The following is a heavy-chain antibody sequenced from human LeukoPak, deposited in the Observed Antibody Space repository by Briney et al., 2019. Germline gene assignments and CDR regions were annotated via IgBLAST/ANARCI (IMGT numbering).Heavy chain of an antibody. D-gene: IGHD3-22*01. CDR2: ISSSSSYI. V-gene: IGHV3-21*04. CDR1: GFTFSSYS. Sequence: PGGSLRLSCAASGFTFSSYSMNWVRQAPGKGLEWVSSISSSSSYIYYADSVKGRFTTSRDNAKNSLYLQMNSLRAEDTAVYYCAKGPDSSGRTAGYWGQGTLVTVSS. CDR3: AKGPDSSGRTAGY. J-gene: IGHJ4*02.